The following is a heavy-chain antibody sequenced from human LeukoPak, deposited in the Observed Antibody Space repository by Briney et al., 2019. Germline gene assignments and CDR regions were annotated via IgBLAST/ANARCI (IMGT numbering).Heavy chain of an antibody. Sequence: GASVKVSCKASGYTFTTYGIAWVRQAPGQGLEWMGWISAHNGNTNYAQSLQGRVTMATDTSTNTAYMELRSLRSDDTAVYYCARDGYFDLWGRGTLVTVSS. CDR2: ISAHNGNT. CDR1: GYTFTTYG. CDR3: ARDGYFDL. J-gene: IGHJ2*01. V-gene: IGHV1-18*01.